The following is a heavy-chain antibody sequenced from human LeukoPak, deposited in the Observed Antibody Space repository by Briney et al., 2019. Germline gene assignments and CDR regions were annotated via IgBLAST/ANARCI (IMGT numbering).Heavy chain of an antibody. CDR1: GFTFDDYA. CDR2: ISWDGGST. J-gene: IGHJ6*03. CDR3: AKVRGYCSGGSCYSGFGYMDV. Sequence: GGSLRLSCAASGFTFDDYAMHWVRQAPGKGLEWVSLISWDGGSTYYADSVKCRFTISRDNSKNPLYLQMNSLRAEDTALYYCAKVRGYCSGGSCYSGFGYMDVWGKGTTVTVSS. V-gene: IGHV3-43D*04. D-gene: IGHD2-15*01.